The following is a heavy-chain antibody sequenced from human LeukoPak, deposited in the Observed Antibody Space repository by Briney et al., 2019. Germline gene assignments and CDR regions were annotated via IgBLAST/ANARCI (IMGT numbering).Heavy chain of an antibody. Sequence: PGGSLRLSCAVSTFYFTDYAMSWARQAPGKGLEWLSAVSGNGDTKDYVDSVKGRFTISRDNSRNTVHLQIDNLRTEDTAVYYCAKSHYFNSGSLYTWGRGTLVTVSS. J-gene: IGHJ5*02. CDR3: AKSHYFNSGSLYT. CDR1: TFYFTDYA. D-gene: IGHD3-10*01. V-gene: IGHV3-23*01. CDR2: VSGNGDTK.